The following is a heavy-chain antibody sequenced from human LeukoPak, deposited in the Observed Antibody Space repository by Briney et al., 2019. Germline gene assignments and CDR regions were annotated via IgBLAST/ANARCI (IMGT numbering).Heavy chain of an antibody. J-gene: IGHJ4*02. V-gene: IGHV3-73*01. CDR3: TSRGYGSGSYYNCGY. CDR2: IRSKANSYAT. CDR1: GFTFSSYE. Sequence: GGSLRLSCATSGFTFSSYEMIWVRQASGKGLEWVGRIRSKANSYATAYAASVKGRFTISRDDSKSTAYLQMNSLKTEDTAVYYCTSRGYGSGSYYNCGYWGQGTLVTVSS. D-gene: IGHD3-10*01.